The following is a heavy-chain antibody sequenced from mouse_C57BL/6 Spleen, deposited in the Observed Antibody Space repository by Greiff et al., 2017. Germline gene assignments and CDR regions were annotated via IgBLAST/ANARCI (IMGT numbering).Heavy chain of an antibody. D-gene: IGHD2-4*01. CDR1: GFSLTSYG. Sequence: VKLVESGPGLVAPSQSLSITCTVSGFSLTSYGVHWVRQPPGKGLEWLVVIWSDGSTTYNSALKSRLSISKDNSKSQVFLKMNSLQTDDTAMYYCARQYDYAGRLYAMDYWGQGTSVTVSS. J-gene: IGHJ4*01. CDR2: IWSDGST. CDR3: ARQYDYAGRLYAMDY. V-gene: IGHV2-6-1*01.